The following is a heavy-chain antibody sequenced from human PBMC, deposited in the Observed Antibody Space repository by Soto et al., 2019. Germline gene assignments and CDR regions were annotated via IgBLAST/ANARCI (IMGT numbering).Heavy chain of an antibody. J-gene: IGHJ5*02. Sequence: SETLSLTCTVSGGSISSYYWSWIRQPPGKGQEWIGYIYYSGSTNYNPSLKSRVTISVDTSKNQFSLKLSSVTAADTAVYYCARRRGGYCSSTSCSHWFDPWGQGTLVTVSS. V-gene: IGHV4-59*08. CDR1: GGSISSYY. D-gene: IGHD2-2*03. CDR3: ARRRGGYCSSTSCSHWFDP. CDR2: IYYSGST.